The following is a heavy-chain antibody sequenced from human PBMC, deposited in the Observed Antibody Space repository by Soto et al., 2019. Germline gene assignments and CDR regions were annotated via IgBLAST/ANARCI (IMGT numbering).Heavy chain of an antibody. CDR1: GYTFTSYG. CDR3: ARGEVWTIFGVVNYVDV. Sequence: ASVKVSCKASGYTFTSYGISWVRQAPGQGLEWMGWISAYNGNTNYAQKLQGRVTMTTDTSTSTAYMELRSLRSDDTAVYYCARGEVWTIFGVVNYVDVWGKGTTVTVSS. D-gene: IGHD3-3*01. CDR2: ISAYNGNT. V-gene: IGHV1-18*01. J-gene: IGHJ6*03.